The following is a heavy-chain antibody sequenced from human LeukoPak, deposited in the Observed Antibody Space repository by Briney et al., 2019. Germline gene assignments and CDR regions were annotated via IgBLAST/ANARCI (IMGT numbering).Heavy chain of an antibody. CDR1: GFTFSSYS. J-gene: IGHJ4*02. Sequence: GGSLRLSCAASGFTFSSYSMNWVRQAPGKGLEWVSSISSSSSSYIYYADSVKGRFTISRDNSKNTLYLQMNSLRAEDTAVYYCARDLGSKIAAASYLDYWGQGTLVTVSS. CDR2: ISSSSSSYI. D-gene: IGHD6-13*01. V-gene: IGHV3-21*01. CDR3: ARDLGSKIAAASYLDY.